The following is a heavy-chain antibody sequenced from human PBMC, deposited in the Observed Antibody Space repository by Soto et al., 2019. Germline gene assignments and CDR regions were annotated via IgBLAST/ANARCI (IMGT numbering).Heavy chain of an antibody. J-gene: IGHJ6*02. Sequence: QVQLVESGGGVVQPGRSLRLSCAASGFTFSSYGMHWVRQAPGKGLERVAVISYDGSNKYYADSVKGRVTISRDNSKNTLYLQMNSLRAEDTAVYYCAKDLLGPGRAYGMDVWGQGTTVTVSS. CDR1: GFTFSSYG. V-gene: IGHV3-30*18. CDR2: ISYDGSNK. CDR3: AKDLLGPGRAYGMDV. D-gene: IGHD7-27*01.